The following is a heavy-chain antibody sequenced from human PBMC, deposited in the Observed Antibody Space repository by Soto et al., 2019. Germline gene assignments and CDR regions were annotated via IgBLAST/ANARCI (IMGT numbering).Heavy chain of an antibody. J-gene: IGHJ4*02. CDR3: ARAPVPAAIFTPEFDY. D-gene: IGHD2-2*01. Sequence: ESGGGVVQPGRSLRLSCAASGFTFSSYAMHWVRQAPGKGLEWVAVISYDGSNKYYADSVKGRFTISRDNSKNTLYLQMNSLRAEDTAVYYCARAPVPAAIFTPEFDYWGQGTLVTVSS. V-gene: IGHV3-30-3*01. CDR1: GFTFSSYA. CDR2: ISYDGSNK.